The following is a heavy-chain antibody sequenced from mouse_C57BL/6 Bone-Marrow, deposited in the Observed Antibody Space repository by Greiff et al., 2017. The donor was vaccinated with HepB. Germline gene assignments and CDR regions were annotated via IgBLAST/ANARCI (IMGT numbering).Heavy chain of an antibody. Sequence: QVQLKQPGAELVKPGASVKLSCKASGYTFTSYWMHWVKQRPGRGLEWIGRIDPNSGGTKYNEKFKSKATLTVDKPSSTAYMQLSSLTSEDSAVYYCASLWPWYFDVWGTGTTVTVSS. V-gene: IGHV1-72*01. J-gene: IGHJ1*03. CDR2: IDPNSGGT. D-gene: IGHD1-1*02. CDR1: GYTFTSYW. CDR3: ASLWPWYFDV.